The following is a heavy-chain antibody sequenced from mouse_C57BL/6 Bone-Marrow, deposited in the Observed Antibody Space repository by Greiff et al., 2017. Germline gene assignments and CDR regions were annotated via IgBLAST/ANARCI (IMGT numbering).Heavy chain of an antibody. CDR2: IYPGGGYT. V-gene: IGHV1-63*01. CDR1: GYTFTNYW. CDR3: AREGPFYAMDY. Sequence: VQLQESGAELVRPGTSVKMSCKASGYTFTNYWIGWAKQRPGHGLEWIGDIYPGGGYTNYNEKFKGKAPLTADKSSSTAYMQFSSLTSEDSAIYYCAREGPFYAMDYWGQGTSVTVSS. J-gene: IGHJ4*01.